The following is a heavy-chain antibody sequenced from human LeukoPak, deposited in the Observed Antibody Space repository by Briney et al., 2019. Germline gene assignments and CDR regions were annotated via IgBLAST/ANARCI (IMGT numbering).Heavy chain of an antibody. Sequence: GGSLRLSCVASGYSFSSYGMHWVRQAPGKGLEWVSGINNYGGRIDYADSVKGRFTISRDNAKNSVYLQTNNLRSEDTAMYHCAVSPRTPVSAWGQGTLVTVSS. CDR2: INNYGGRI. V-gene: IGHV3-48*04. CDR1: GYSFSSYG. J-gene: IGHJ1*01. D-gene: IGHD5/OR15-5a*01. CDR3: AVSPRTPVSA.